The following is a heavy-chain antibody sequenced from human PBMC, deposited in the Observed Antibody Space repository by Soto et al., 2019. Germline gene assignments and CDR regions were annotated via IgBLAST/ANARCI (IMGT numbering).Heavy chain of an antibody. CDR2: INPDTGTT. J-gene: IGHJ4*02. CDR1: GYTFTHYY. V-gene: IGHV1-46*01. D-gene: IGHD2-21*01. Sequence: QVQLVQSGAEVMKPGASVKLSCQASGYTFTHYYIHWVRQAPGQGLEWLGIINPDTGTTSYAQTFAGRVTLTTDTSAITVYLELTGLAAEDTSVYYCASCPIFGGDSYFAYWGQGTLVTVSS. CDR3: ASCPIFGGDSYFAY.